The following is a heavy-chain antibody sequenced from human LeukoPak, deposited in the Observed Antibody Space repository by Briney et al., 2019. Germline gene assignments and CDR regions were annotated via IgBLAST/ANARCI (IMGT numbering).Heavy chain of an antibody. J-gene: IGHJ1*01. CDR2: IYYSGST. CDR1: GGSISSYY. CDR3: ARHDYSSSWARYFQH. Sequence: SETLSLTCTVSGGSISSYYWSWIRQPPGKGLEWIGYIYYSGSTNYNPSLKSRVTISVDTSKNQFSLKLSSVTAADTAVYYCARHDYSSSWARYFQHWGQGTLVTVSS. V-gene: IGHV4-59*08. D-gene: IGHD6-13*01.